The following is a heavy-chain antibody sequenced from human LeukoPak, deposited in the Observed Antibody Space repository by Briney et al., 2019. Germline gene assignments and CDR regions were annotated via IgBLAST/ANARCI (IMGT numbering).Heavy chain of an antibody. J-gene: IGHJ4*02. CDR2: IGAYNDNT. CDR1: GYAFTCCG. CDR3: ARVEVRSIAARGQFDY. D-gene: IGHD6-6*01. V-gene: IGHV1-18*01. Sequence: GASVKLSCKSAGYAFTCCGFYWRWLAQGQGHGWMGWIGAYNDNTNYAQKHQGRVTMTTDTSTSTAYMELRSLRSDDTAVYHCARVEVRSIAARGQFDYWGQGTLVTVPS.